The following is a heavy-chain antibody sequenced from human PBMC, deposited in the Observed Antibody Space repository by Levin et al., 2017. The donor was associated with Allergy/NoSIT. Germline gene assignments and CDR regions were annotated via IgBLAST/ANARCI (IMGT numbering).Heavy chain of an antibody. V-gene: IGHV4-59*08. Sequence: SAPLSLPFTFSFVSISSFYLIFIRHPPCPFLSFLGSLSSRGRPTSNPSLKSRVTISVDTSKNQFSLKLSSVTAADTAVYYCASVRGHYYYYYMDVWGKGTTVTVSS. J-gene: IGHJ6*03. CDR3: ASVRGHYYYYYMDV. CDR2: LSSRGRP. CDR1: FVSISSFY.